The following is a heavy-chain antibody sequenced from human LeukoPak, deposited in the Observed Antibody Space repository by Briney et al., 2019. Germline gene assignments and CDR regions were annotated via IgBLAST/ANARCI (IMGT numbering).Heavy chain of an antibody. J-gene: IGHJ4*02. Sequence: SETLSLTCAVYGDSFSGYYWTWIRQPPGKGLEWIGEIIDTGSTKYNSSLKSRVTISVDTSKNEFSLNLTSVTAADTAVYYCARGLASGYPPIPFDYWGQGTLVTVSS. D-gene: IGHD3-3*01. V-gene: IGHV4-34*12. CDR1: GDSFSGYY. CDR3: ARGLASGYPPIPFDY. CDR2: IIDTGST.